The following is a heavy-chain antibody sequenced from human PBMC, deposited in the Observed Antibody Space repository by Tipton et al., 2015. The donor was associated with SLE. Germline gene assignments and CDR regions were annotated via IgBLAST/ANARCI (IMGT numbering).Heavy chain of an antibody. Sequence: TLSLTCAVSGYSISSGYYWGWIRQPPGKGLEWIGSIYHSGSTCYNSSLESRVTISVDTSKNHFSLKLNSVTAADTAMYYCARGVGADYWGQGTLVTVSS. V-gene: IGHV4-38-2*01. CDR1: GYSISSGYY. CDR2: IYHSGST. D-gene: IGHD1-26*01. CDR3: ARGVGADY. J-gene: IGHJ4*02.